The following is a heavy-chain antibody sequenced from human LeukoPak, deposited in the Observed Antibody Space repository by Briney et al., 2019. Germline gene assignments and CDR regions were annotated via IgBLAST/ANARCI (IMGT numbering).Heavy chain of an antibody. V-gene: IGHV4-61*01. D-gene: IGHD6-13*01. CDR1: GGSIRSSYYY. Sequence: PSETLSLTCTVSGGSIRSSYYYWSWIRQPPGKGLEWIGYIYYSGSTNYNPSLKSRVTISVDTSKNQFSLKLSSVTAADTAVYYCARVAAGNPTFRDYYGMDVWGQGTTVTVSS. J-gene: IGHJ6*02. CDR2: IYYSGST. CDR3: ARVAAGNPTFRDYYGMDV.